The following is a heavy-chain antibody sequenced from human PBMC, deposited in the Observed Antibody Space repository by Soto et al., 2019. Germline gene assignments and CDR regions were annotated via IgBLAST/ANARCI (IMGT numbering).Heavy chain of an antibody. CDR3: ARRGMVTLAFFDY. D-gene: IGHD2-21*02. J-gene: IGHJ4*02. CDR2: ISSSGSTI. Sequence: EVQLVESGGGLVQPGGSLRLSCAASGFTFSSYEMNWVRQAPGKGLEWVSYISSSGSTIYYADSVKGRFTISRDNAKNSLYLQMNSLRAEDTAVYYCARRGMVTLAFFDYWGQGTLVTVSS. CDR1: GFTFSSYE. V-gene: IGHV3-48*03.